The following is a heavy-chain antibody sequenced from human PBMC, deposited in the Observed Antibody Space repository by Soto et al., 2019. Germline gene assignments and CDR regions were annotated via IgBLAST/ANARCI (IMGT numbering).Heavy chain of an antibody. CDR2: ISGPGATI. J-gene: IGHJ4*02. Sequence: EAQLLEAGGNLIQPGGSLRLSCAASGFTFSSYAMSWVRQAPGQGLEWLSAISGPGATIYYADSVKGRFTISRDNSKNTLNLQMNSLTAEDTAVYYCAKMLTMVRGVTGLRDFDFWGQGTLVTVSS. CDR1: GFTFSSYA. V-gene: IGHV3-23*01. D-gene: IGHD3-10*01. CDR3: AKMLTMVRGVTGLRDFDF.